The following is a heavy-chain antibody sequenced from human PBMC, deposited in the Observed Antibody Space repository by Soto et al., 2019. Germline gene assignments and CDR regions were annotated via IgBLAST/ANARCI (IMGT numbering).Heavy chain of an antibody. CDR3: TREGSGSAMDV. CDR2: INRDGSST. D-gene: IGHD6-19*01. V-gene: IGHV3-74*01. J-gene: IGHJ6*02. CDR1: GFTFSSYW. Sequence: QPGGSLRLSCAASGFTFSSYWMHWVRQAPGKGLVWVSRINRDGSSTSHADSVKGRFTISRDNAKNTLYLQMNSLKAEDTAVYYCTREGSGSAMDVWGQGTTVTVSS.